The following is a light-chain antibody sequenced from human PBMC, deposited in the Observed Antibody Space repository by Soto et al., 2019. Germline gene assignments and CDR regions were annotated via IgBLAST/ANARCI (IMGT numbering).Light chain of an antibody. CDR3: SSYGSTSTRYL. Sequence: QSALTQPASVSGSPGQSITISCTGTSSDVGGYNYVSWYQQHPGKAPKLMIYEVSNRPSGVSNRFSGSKSANTASLTISGLQAEDEADYFCSSYGSTSTRYLFGTGTKVTVL. CDR2: EVS. CDR1: SSDVGGYNY. V-gene: IGLV2-14*01. J-gene: IGLJ1*01.